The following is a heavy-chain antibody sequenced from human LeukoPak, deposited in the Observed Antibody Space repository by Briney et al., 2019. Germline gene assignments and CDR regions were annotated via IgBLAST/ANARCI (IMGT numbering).Heavy chain of an antibody. CDR1: GFTVSRNY. D-gene: IGHD3-22*01. CDR2: IYSGGNT. J-gene: IGHJ4*02. Sequence: WGSLRLSCAASGFTVSRNYMSWVCQAPGKGLECVSVIYSGGNTYYTDSVKGRFTISRDNSKNTLYLQMNSLRAEDTAVYYCARKTDSGGQGDYWGPGTLVTVSS. CDR3: ARKTDSGGQGDY. V-gene: IGHV3-66*01.